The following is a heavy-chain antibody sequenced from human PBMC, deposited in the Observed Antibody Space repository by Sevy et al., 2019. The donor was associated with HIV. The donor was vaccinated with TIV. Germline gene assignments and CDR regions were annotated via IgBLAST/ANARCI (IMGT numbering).Heavy chain of an antibody. CDR3: AKSADYPDSSGYAAFDY. CDR2: ISWNSGTT. V-gene: IGHV3-9*01. Sequence: GGSLRLSCAASGFSFDAYAMHWVRQAPGKGLEWVSGISWNSGTTGYADAGKGRFTISRDNAKNSLYLQMNSLRAEDKDLYYCAKSADYPDSSGYAAFDYWGQGTLVTVSS. D-gene: IGHD3-22*01. J-gene: IGHJ4*02. CDR1: GFSFDAYA.